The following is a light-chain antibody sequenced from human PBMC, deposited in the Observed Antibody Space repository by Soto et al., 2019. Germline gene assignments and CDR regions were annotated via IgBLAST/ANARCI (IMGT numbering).Light chain of an antibody. V-gene: IGKV3-11*01. CDR2: DAS. CDR1: QSVSSY. J-gene: IGKJ5*01. CDR3: KKRSNWPLT. Sequence: EIALPQSPGTLSLSPGARATLSCRASQSVSSYLAWYQQKPGQAHRLLIYDASNRATAIPGRFSGSGSGTDFTLTISSLEPEEFAVYYCKKRSNWPLTVGQGTRLEIK.